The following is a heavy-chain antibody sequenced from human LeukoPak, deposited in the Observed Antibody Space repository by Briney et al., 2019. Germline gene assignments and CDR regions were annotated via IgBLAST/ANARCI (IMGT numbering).Heavy chain of an antibody. J-gene: IGHJ3*02. Sequence: SETLSLTCDVSGYSIRTGYYWGWVRQPPGEDLEWIGSVYHTGNTYYNPSLQSRVNILVDTSKNQFSLSLTSVTAADTAVYYCARSYFSVGAFDNWGQGTMVTVSS. CDR2: VYHTGNT. D-gene: IGHD2/OR15-2a*01. CDR3: ARSYFSVGAFDN. V-gene: IGHV4-38-2*01. CDR1: GYSIRTGYY.